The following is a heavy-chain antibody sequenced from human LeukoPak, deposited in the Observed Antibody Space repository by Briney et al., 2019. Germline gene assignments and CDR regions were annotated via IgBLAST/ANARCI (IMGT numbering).Heavy chain of an antibody. J-gene: IGHJ3*02. Sequence: PSETLSLTCTVSGGSISSSSYYWGWIRQPPGKGLEWIGSIYYSGSTYYNPSLKNRVTISVDTSKNQFSLKLSSVTAADTAVYCCARGVVPAAMDPSSAFDIWGQGTMVTVSS. CDR1: GGSISSSSYY. CDR3: ARGVVPAAMDPSSAFDI. D-gene: IGHD2-2*01. V-gene: IGHV4-39*07. CDR2: IYYSGST.